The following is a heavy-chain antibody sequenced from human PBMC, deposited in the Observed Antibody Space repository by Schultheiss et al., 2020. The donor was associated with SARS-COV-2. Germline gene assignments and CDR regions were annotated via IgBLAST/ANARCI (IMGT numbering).Heavy chain of an antibody. CDR3: ARDPRTHYDFWSGYLATGGAGRGYYGMDV. Sequence: GGSLRLSCVGSGFKFSSYDMTWVRQAPGKGLEWVSGISGSGTTTYYADSVKGRFTVSRDNPKNTLYLQMNSLRAEDTAVYYCARDPRTHYDFWSGYLATGGAGRGYYGMDVWGQGTTVTVSS. J-gene: IGHJ6*02. CDR2: ISGSGTTT. CDR1: GFKFSSYD. D-gene: IGHD3-3*01. V-gene: IGHV3-23*01.